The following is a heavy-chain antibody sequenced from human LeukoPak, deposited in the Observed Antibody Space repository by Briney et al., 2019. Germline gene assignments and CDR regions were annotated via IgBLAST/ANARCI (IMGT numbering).Heavy chain of an antibody. V-gene: IGHV3-53*01. J-gene: IGHJ4*02. CDR2: TYSGGDT. Sequence: GGSLRLSCADSGFTVSSNYMSWVRQAPGKGLEWVSVTYSGGDTYYADSVKGRFTISRDNSKNTLHLQMNSLRAEDTAVYYCARLGMIQAYSTEDYWGQGTLVTVSS. CDR1: GFTVSSNY. D-gene: IGHD6-13*01. CDR3: ARLGMIQAYSTEDY.